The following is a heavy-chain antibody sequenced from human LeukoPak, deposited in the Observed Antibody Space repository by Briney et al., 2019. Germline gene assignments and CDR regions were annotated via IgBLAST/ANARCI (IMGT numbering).Heavy chain of an antibody. Sequence: GGSLRLSCAASGFTFSSYDMHWVRHAPGRGLEWVSAIGVAGDTYYPDSVKGRFAISRENAKNSMYLQMNSLKDGDTAVYYCIRGGIQVSGIDAFDIWGQGTMVTVSS. J-gene: IGHJ3*02. CDR1: GFTFSSYD. CDR2: IGVAGDT. V-gene: IGHV3-13*01. CDR3: IRGGIQVSGIDAFDI. D-gene: IGHD5/OR15-5a*01.